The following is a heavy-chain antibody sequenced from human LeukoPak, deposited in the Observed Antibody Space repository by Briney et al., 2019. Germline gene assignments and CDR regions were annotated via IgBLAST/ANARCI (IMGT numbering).Heavy chain of an antibody. V-gene: IGHV1-2*02. CDR3: ARDIAVAGGY. J-gene: IGHJ4*02. CDR2: INPNSGGT. D-gene: IGHD6-19*01. CDR1: GYTFTGYY. Sequence: ASVKVSCKASGYTFTGYYMHWVQQAPGQGLEWMGWINPNSGGTNYAQKFQGRVTMTRDTSISTAYMELSRLRSDDTAVYYCARDIAVAGGYWGQGTLVTVSS.